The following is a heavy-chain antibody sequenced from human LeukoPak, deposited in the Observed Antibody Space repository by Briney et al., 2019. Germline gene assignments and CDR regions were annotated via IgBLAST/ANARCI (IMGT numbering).Heavy chain of an antibody. CDR2: IYFSGNT. V-gene: IGHV4-4*07. J-gene: IGHJ4*02. CDR3: ASVPGPADY. CDR1: GGSFSSYY. Sequence: PSETLSLTCTVSGGSFSSYYWSWIRQPAGKGLEWIGRIYFSGNTDYNPSLKNRVTISVDKSKNQFSLRLNSVTAADTAVYYCASVPGPADYWGQGTLVTVSS.